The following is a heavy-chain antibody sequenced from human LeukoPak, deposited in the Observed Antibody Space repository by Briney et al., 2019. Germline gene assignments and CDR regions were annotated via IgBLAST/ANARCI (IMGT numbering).Heavy chain of an antibody. Sequence: PGGSLRLSCAASGFTFSSYWMSWVRQAPGKGLEWVANIKQDGSEKYYVDSVKGRFTISRDNAKNSLYLQMNSLRAEDTAVYYCARVGTYYYGSARGYWGQGTLVTVSS. V-gene: IGHV3-7*01. J-gene: IGHJ4*02. CDR2: IKQDGSEK. CDR3: ARVGTYYYGSARGY. D-gene: IGHD3-10*01. CDR1: GFTFSSYW.